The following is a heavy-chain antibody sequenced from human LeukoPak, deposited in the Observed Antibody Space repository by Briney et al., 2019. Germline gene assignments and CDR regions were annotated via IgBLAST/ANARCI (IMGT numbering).Heavy chain of an antibody. V-gene: IGHV3-74*01. CDR2: INSDGSSI. CDR3: AGDIYGDRDY. D-gene: IGHD4-17*01. Sequence: GGSLRLSCAASGFTFSSHWMHWVRQAPGKGLVWVSRINSDGSSISYADSVKGRFTISRDNAKNSLYLQMNSLRAEDTAVYYCAGDIYGDRDYWGQGTLVTVSS. J-gene: IGHJ4*02. CDR1: GFTFSSHW.